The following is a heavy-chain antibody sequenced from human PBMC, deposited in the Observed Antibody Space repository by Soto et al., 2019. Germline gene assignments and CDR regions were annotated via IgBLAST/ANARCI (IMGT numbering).Heavy chain of an antibody. D-gene: IGHD2-15*01. Sequence: PGGSLRLSCAASGFTFSSYAMSWVRQAPGKGLDWVSSISSSSSYIYYADSVKGRFTISRDNAKNSLYLQMNSLRAEDTAVYYFARELRYCSGGSSLCYGMDVWGQGTTVTVSS. CDR3: ARELRYCSGGSSLCYGMDV. CDR1: GFTFSSYA. CDR2: ISSSSSYI. J-gene: IGHJ6*02. V-gene: IGHV3-21*01.